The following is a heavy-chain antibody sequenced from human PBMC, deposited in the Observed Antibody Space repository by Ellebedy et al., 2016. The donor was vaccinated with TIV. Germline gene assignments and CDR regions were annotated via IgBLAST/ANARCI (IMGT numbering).Heavy chain of an antibody. CDR2: IGTAGDT. V-gene: IGHV3-13*01. Sequence: GESLKISCAASGFTFSSYDMHWVRQGTGKGLEWVSAIGTAGDTYYPGSVKGRCTISRENAKNSLYLQITSLRAEDTAVYYCARVRFGDTAVDYWGQGTLVTVSS. D-gene: IGHD2-21*01. CDR1: GFTFSSYD. CDR3: ARVRFGDTAVDY. J-gene: IGHJ4*03.